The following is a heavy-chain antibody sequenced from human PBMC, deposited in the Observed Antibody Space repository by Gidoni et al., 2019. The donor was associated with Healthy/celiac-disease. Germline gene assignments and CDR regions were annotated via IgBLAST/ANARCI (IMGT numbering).Heavy chain of an antibody. D-gene: IGHD1-1*01. J-gene: IGHJ6*02. CDR2: IYYSGST. CDR1: GGSTSSSSYY. CDR3: ARQATERYYYYGMDV. V-gene: IGHV4-39*01. Sequence: QLQLQASGPGLVKLSETLSLTCTVSGGSTSSSSYYWGCLRQPPGKGLEWIGSIYYSGSTYYNPSLKSRVTISVDTSKNQFSLKLSSVTAADTAVYYCARQATERYYYYGMDVWGQGTTVTVSS.